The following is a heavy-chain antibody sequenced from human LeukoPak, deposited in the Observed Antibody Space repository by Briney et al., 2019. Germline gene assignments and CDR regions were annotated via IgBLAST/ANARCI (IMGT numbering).Heavy chain of an antibody. CDR3: AKEDSSWIYGMDV. D-gene: IGHD2-15*01. J-gene: IGHJ6*02. Sequence: GGSLRLSCAASGSTFSTYGMHWVRQAPGKGLEWVSKISVSSENTYYADSVRGRFTISRDDSKNTLDLQMSSLRADDTAVYYCAKEDSSWIYGMDVWGQGTTVTVSS. CDR2: ISVSSENT. V-gene: IGHV3-23*01. CDR1: GSTFSTYG.